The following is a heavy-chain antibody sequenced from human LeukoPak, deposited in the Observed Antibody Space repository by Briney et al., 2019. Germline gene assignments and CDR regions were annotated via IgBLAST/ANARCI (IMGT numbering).Heavy chain of an antibody. J-gene: IGHJ4*02. CDR1: GFSFTTHA. CDR3: AKDQDPHSYGSGSYAPFDY. D-gene: IGHD3-10*01. V-gene: IGHV3-23*01. Sequence: GGSLRLSCVASGFSFTTHAMGWVRQAPGKGLEWVSHISGSGGSTKYSGSVKGRFTISRDNSKNTLYLQINSLRADDTAVYYCAKDQDPHSYGSGSYAPFDYWGQGTLVTVSS. CDR2: ISGSGGST.